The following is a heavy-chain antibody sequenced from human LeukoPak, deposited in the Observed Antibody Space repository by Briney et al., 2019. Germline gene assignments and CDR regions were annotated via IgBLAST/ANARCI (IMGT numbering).Heavy chain of an antibody. D-gene: IGHD2-21*02. Sequence: GKSLRLSCAASGFTFSSYAMHWVRQAPGKGLEWVAIVSYDGRSKYHADSVKGRFIISRDDSKNTLYLQMNSLRAEDTALYYCARAPAFCGGDCYPARLDSWGQGTLVTVSS. J-gene: IGHJ4*02. CDR3: ARAPAFCGGDCYPARLDS. V-gene: IGHV3-30*04. CDR2: VSYDGRSK. CDR1: GFTFSSYA.